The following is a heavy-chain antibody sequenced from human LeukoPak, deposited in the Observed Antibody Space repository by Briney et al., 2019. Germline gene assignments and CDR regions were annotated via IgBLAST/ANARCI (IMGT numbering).Heavy chain of an antibody. V-gene: IGHV3-49*03. J-gene: IGHJ4*02. CDR3: AKDLYGDYVYYFDN. D-gene: IGHD4-17*01. Sequence: GRSLRLSCTASGFTFGDYAMSWFRQAPGKGLEWVGFIRSKAYGGTTEYAASVKGRFTISRDDSKSIAYLQMNSLRAEDTAVYYCAKDLYGDYVYYFDNWGQGTLVTVSS. CDR1: GFTFGDYA. CDR2: IRSKAYGGTT.